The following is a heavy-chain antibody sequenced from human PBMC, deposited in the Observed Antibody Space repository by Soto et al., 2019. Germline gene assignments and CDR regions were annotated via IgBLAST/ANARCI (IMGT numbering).Heavy chain of an antibody. CDR3: ARDTRRITIFGGVTDAPHTYGMDV. D-gene: IGHD3-3*01. V-gene: IGHV1-2*04. CDR1: GYTFTGYY. J-gene: IGHJ6*02. CDR2: INPNSGGT. Sequence: ASVKVSCKASGYTFTGYYMHWVRQAPGQGLEWMGWINPNSGGTNYAQKFQGWVTMTRDTSISTAYMELSRLRSDDTAVYYCARDTRRITIFGGVTDAPHTYGMDVWAQRTTVTVS.